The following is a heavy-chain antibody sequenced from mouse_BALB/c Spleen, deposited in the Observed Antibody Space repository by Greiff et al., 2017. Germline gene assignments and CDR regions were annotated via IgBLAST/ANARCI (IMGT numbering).Heavy chain of an antibody. D-gene: IGHD6-5*01. CDR3: ATYDYYAMDY. J-gene: IGHJ4*01. V-gene: IGHV3-2*02. CDR2: ISYSGST. CDR1: GYSITSDYA. Sequence: VQLQQSGPGLVKPSQSLSLTCTVIGYSITSDYAWNWIRQFPGNKLEWMGYISYSGSTSYNPSLKSRISITRDTSKNQFFLQLNSVTTEDTATYYCATYDYYAMDYWGQGTSVTVSS.